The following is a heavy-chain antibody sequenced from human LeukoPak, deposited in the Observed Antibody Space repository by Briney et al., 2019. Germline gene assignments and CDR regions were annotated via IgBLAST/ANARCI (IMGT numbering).Heavy chain of an antibody. CDR2: ISSSSSTI. CDR3: ARKGRHSDSSGYHLSYYYYYMDV. CDR1: GFTFSGST. Sequence: PGGSLRLSCAASGFTFSGSTMNWVRQAPGKGLQWISFISSSSSTIYYADSVKGRFTISRDNAKNSLYLQMNSLRAEDTAVYYCARKGRHSDSSGYHLSYYYYYMDVWGKGTTVTVSS. D-gene: IGHD3-22*01. J-gene: IGHJ6*03. V-gene: IGHV3-48*01.